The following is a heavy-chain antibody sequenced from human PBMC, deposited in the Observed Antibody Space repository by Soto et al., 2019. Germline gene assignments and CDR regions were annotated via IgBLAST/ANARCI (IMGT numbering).Heavy chain of an antibody. D-gene: IGHD6-13*01. CDR2: IIPIFDTT. Sequence: QVQLVQSGAEVKKPGYSVKVSCKASGGTFSTYGINWVRQAPGQGLEWMGGIIPIFDTTNYAQKCQGKFTITADESTSTAYMELSSMRSEDTAVYYCAREETAAAMSGMDVWGQGTAVTVSS. CDR1: GGTFSTYG. CDR3: AREETAAAMSGMDV. J-gene: IGHJ6*02. V-gene: IGHV1-69*01.